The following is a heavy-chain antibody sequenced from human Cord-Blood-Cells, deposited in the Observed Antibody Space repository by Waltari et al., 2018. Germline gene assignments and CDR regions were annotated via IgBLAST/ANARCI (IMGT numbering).Heavy chain of an antibody. Sequence: QVTLRESGPALVKPTQTLTLTCTFSGFSLSTSGMCVSWIRQPPGKALEWLALIDWDDDKYYSTSLKTRLTISKDTSKNQVVLTMTNMDPVVTATYYCARGRPTKDWNVWFDPWGQGTLVTVSS. CDR1: GFSLSTSGMC. V-gene: IGHV2-70*01. CDR3: ARGRPTKDWNVWFDP. D-gene: IGHD1-1*01. J-gene: IGHJ5*02. CDR2: IDWDDDK.